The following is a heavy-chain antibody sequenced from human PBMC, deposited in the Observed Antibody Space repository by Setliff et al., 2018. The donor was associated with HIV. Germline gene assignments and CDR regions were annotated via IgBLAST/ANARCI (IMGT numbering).Heavy chain of an antibody. CDR1: GGSISSSSYY. CDR2: IYYSGST. Sequence: PSETLSLTCTVSGGSISSSSYYWGWIRQPPGKGLEWIGSIYYSGSTYYNPSLKSRVTISVDTSKNQFSLKLTSVTAADTAVYYCARRGAYGYDYFDYWGPGILVTV. V-gene: IGHV4-39*01. J-gene: IGHJ4*02. CDR3: ARRGAYGYDYFDY. D-gene: IGHD5-12*01.